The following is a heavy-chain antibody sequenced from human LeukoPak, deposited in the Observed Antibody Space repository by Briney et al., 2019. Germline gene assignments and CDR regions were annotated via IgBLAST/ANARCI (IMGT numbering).Heavy chain of an antibody. CDR2: ISGDGGST. V-gene: IGHV3-43*02. D-gene: IGHD2-21*02. CDR1: GFTFDDYA. Sequence: GGSLRLSCAASGFTFDDYAMHWVRQAPGKGLEWVSLISGDGGSTYYADSAKGRFTISRDNSKNSLYLQMNSLRAEDTALYYCAKGGLAYCGGDCYSDYWGQGTLVTVSS. CDR3: AKGGLAYCGGDCYSDY. J-gene: IGHJ4*02.